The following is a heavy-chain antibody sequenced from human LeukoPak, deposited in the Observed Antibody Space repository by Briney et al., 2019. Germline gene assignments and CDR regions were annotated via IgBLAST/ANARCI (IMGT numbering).Heavy chain of an antibody. Sequence: PSVTLSRNSAVYGVSPSVYYWRGLPQPPGKGREGIGEINHSERTNYNPTLQRRVTLSVDTSKHQPSLKLSSVTAEDTAVDYCATSRAARTNSVQFDYWGHGTLVTVSS. J-gene: IGHJ4*03. CDR1: GVSPSVYY. D-gene: IGHD6-6*01. V-gene: IGHV4-34*01. CDR3: ATSRAARTNSVQFDY. CDR2: INHSERT.